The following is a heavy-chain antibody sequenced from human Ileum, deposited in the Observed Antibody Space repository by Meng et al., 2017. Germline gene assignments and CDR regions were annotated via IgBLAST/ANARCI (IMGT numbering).Heavy chain of an antibody. CDR3: ARRTGEVDLLDY. V-gene: IGHV4-39*01. J-gene: IGHJ4*02. Sequence: QVQLQQSGPGLVKPSETLSLTCTVSGGSVSFGNSFWGWIRQPPGKGLEWIGSICYSGNTYYNPSLKSRVSMSVDTSKKQISLKLNSVTAADTAVYYCARRTGEVDLLDYWGQGTLVTVSS. CDR1: GGSVSFGNSF. D-gene: IGHD7-27*01. CDR2: ICYSGNT.